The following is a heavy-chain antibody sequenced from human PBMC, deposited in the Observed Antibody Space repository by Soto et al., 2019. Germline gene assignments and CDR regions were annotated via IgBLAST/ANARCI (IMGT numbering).Heavy chain of an antibody. J-gene: IGHJ5*02. CDR3: ARDRVGYPPAVDWFDP. CDR2: ISAYNGNT. CDR1: GYTFTSYG. Sequence: GASVKVSCKASGYTFTSYGISWVRQAPGQGLEWMGWISAYNGNTNYAQKLQGRVTMTTDTSTSTAYMELRSLRSDDTAVYYCARDRVGYPPAVDWFDPWGQGTLVTVSS. D-gene: IGHD2-8*02. V-gene: IGHV1-18*01.